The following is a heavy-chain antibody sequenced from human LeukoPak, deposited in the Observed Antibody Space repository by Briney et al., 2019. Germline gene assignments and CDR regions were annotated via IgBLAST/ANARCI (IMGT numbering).Heavy chain of an antibody. Sequence: AGGSLRLSCAASGFTFSSYGMHWVRQAPGKGLEWVAVISYDGSNKYYADSVKGRFTISRDNSKNTLYLQMNSLRAEDTAVYYCAKLVGPTHFRNYFDYWGQGTLVTVSS. D-gene: IGHD1-26*01. CDR1: GFTFSSYG. V-gene: IGHV3-30*18. J-gene: IGHJ4*02. CDR2: ISYDGSNK. CDR3: AKLVGPTHFRNYFDY.